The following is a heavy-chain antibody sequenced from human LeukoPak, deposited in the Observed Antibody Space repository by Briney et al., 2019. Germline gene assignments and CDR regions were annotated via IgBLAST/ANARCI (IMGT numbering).Heavy chain of an antibody. CDR1: GGSISSSSYY. CDR3: ARHSLGAAAEPTRTPDY. CDR2: IYYSGST. J-gene: IGHJ4*02. V-gene: IGHV4-39*01. Sequence: SETLSLTCTVSGGSISSSSYYWGWIRQPPGKGLEWIGSIYYSGSTYYNPSLKSRVTISVDTSKNQFSLKLSSVTAADTAVYYCARHSLGAAAEPTRTPDYWGQGTLVTVSS. D-gene: IGHD2-15*01.